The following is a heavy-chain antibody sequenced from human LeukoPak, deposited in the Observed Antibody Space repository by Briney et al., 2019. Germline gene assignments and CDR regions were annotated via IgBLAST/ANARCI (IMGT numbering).Heavy chain of an antibody. CDR2: IIPIFGTA. Sequence: ASVKVSCKASGGTFSSYAISWVRQAPGQGLEWMGGIIPIFGTANYAQKFQGRVTITADESTSTAYMELSSLRSEDTAVYYCARFVVGSGSPGGIDYWGQGTLVTVSS. CDR1: GGTFSSYA. CDR3: ARFVVGSGSPGGIDY. D-gene: IGHD1-26*01. V-gene: IGHV1-69*13. J-gene: IGHJ4*02.